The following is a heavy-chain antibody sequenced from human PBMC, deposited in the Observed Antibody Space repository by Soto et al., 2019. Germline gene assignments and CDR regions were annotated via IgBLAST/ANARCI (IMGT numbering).Heavy chain of an antibody. Sequence: ASVKVSCKASGYTFTSYAMHWVRQAPGQRLEWMGWINAGNGNTKYSQKFQGRVTITRDTSASTAYMELSSLRSEDTAVYYCARDWFENYYDSSGYHDAFDIWGQGTMVTV. CDR2: INAGNGNT. D-gene: IGHD3-22*01. V-gene: IGHV1-3*01. CDR1: GYTFTSYA. CDR3: ARDWFENYYDSSGYHDAFDI. J-gene: IGHJ3*02.